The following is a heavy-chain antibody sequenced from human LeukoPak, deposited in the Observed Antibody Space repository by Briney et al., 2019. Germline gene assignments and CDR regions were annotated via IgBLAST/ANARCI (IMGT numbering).Heavy chain of an antibody. J-gene: IGHJ6*02. Sequence: GGSLRLSCAASGFTFSNYWMHWVRQAPGKGLVWVSLINRDGSSTGYADSVKGRFTISRDNAKNTLYLQMNSLRAEDTAVYYCAREAIAASGQNYFYYYYGVDVWGQGTTVTVSS. CDR1: GFTFSNYW. D-gene: IGHD6-13*01. CDR2: INRDGSST. CDR3: AREAIAASGQNYFYYYYGVDV. V-gene: IGHV3-74*01.